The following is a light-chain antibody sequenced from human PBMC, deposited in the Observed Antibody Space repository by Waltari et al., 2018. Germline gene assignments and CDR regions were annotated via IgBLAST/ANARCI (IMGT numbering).Light chain of an antibody. Sequence: QSALTQPASVSGSPGQSITISCSGTSSDVGSYNLVSWYQHHPGKAPKLMIYGVRKRAPGVSKRFSGSKSGNTASLTISGLQAEDEADYYCCSYAGYNTLVFGGGTKLTVL. CDR3: CSYAGYNTLV. V-gene: IGLV2-23*02. J-gene: IGLJ2*01. CDR2: GVR. CDR1: SSDVGSYNL.